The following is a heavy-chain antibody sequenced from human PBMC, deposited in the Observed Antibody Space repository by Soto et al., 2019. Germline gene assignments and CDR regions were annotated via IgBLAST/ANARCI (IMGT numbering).Heavy chain of an antibody. J-gene: IGHJ4*02. Sequence: SGPTLVNPTQTLTLTCTFSGFSLSTTGVRVSWVRQAPGKALEWXARIQWNDXXFYXTXLXTTLSISKDTSKNQVVLTVXNXASVXTATYYCAXXYGFGNAPPLDYWGQGTLVTVSS. D-gene: IGHD3-10*01. CDR3: AXXYGFGNAPPLDY. V-gene: IGHV2-70*04. CDR2: IQWNDXX. CDR1: GFSLSTTGVR.